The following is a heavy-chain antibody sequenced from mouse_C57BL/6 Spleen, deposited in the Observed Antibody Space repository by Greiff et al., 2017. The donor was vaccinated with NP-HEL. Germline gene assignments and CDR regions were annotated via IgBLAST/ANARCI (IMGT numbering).Heavy chain of an antibody. CDR1: GYTFTSYW. CDR2: IDPSDSYT. CDR3: ARDRDYAMDY. J-gene: IGHJ4*01. V-gene: IGHV1-50*01. Sequence: QVQLQQPGAELVKPGASVKLSCKASGYTFTSYWMQWVKQRPGQGLEWIGEIDPSDSYTNYNQKFKGKATLTVDTSSSTAYMQLSSLTSEDSAVYCCARDRDYAMDYWGQGTSVTVSS.